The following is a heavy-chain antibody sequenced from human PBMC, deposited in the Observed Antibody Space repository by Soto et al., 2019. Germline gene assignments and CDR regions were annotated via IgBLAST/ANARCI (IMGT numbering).Heavy chain of an antibody. Sequence: GGSLRLSCAASGFTFSSYGMHWVRQAPGKGLEWVAVIWYDGSNKYYADPVKGRFTISRDNSKNTLYLQMNSLRAEDTAVYYCATTGYSYGSWYAFDIWGQGTRVTVSS. J-gene: IGHJ3*02. CDR3: ATTGYSYGSWYAFDI. CDR1: GFTFSSYG. CDR2: IWYDGSNK. V-gene: IGHV3-33*01. D-gene: IGHD5-18*01.